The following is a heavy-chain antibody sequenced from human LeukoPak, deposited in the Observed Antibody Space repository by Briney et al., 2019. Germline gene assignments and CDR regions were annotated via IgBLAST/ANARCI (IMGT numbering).Heavy chain of an antibody. Sequence: PSETLSLTCAVSGGSISSGGYSWSWIRQPPGKGLEWIGYIYHSGSTYYNPSLKSRVTISVDRSKNQFSLKVSSVTDADTAVYYCAGLITTAWYFDLWGRGTLVTVSS. CDR1: GGSISSGGYS. CDR3: AGLITTAWYFDL. V-gene: IGHV4-30-2*01. J-gene: IGHJ2*01. D-gene: IGHD3-22*01. CDR2: IYHSGST.